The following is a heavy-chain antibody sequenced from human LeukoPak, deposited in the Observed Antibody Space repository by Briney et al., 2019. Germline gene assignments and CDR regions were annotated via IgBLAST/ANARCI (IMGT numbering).Heavy chain of an antibody. D-gene: IGHD3-22*01. J-gene: IGHJ4*02. CDR3: ARGGRRGYYDSSGYATFDY. V-gene: IGHV1-69*04. CDR1: GGTSSSYA. CDR2: IIPILGIA. Sequence: ASVKVSCKASGGTSSSYAISWVRQAPGQGLEWMGRIIPILGIANYAQKFQGRVTITADKSTSTAYMELSSLRSEDTAVYYCARGGRRGYYDSSGYATFDYWGQGTLVTVSS.